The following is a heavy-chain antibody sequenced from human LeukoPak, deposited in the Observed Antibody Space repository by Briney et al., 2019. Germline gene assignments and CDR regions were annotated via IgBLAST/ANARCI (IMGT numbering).Heavy chain of an antibody. V-gene: IGHV2-5*02. CDR2: IYWDDDK. Sequence: SGPTLVKTTQTLTLTCTFSGFSLSTSGVGVGWLRQPPGKALEWLALIYWDDDKRYSPSLKSRLTITKDTPKNQVVLTMTNLDPVDTATYYCAHRGVTAWPYYFDYWGQGTLVTVSS. J-gene: IGHJ4*02. CDR3: AHRGVTAWPYYFDY. D-gene: IGHD5-18*01. CDR1: GFSLSTSGVG.